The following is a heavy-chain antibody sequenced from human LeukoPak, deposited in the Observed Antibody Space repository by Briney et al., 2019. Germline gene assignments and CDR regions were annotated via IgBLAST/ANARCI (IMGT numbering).Heavy chain of an antibody. CDR1: GYTFTSYD. CDR2: MNPNSGNT. CDR3: ARGMYSSSWYAPMLGYYYYGMDV. V-gene: IGHV1-8*01. Sequence: LRASVKVSCKASGYTFTSYDINWVRQATGQGLEWMGWMNPNSGNTGYAQKFQGRVTMTRNTSISTAYMELSSLRSEGTAVYYCARGMYSSSWYAPMLGYYYYGMDVWGQGTTVTVSS. J-gene: IGHJ6*02. D-gene: IGHD6-13*01.